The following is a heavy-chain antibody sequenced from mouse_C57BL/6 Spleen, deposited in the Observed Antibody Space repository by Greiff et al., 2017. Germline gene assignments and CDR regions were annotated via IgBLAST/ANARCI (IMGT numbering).Heavy chain of an antibody. CDR2: INPNNGGT. D-gene: IGHD2-10*01. Sequence: EVQLQQSGPELVKPGASVKISCKASGYTFTDYYMNWVKQSHGKSLEWIGDINPNNGGTSYNQKFKGKATLTVDKSSSTAYMELRSLTSEDSAVYYCARRGTYSYYYAMDYWGQGTSVTVSS. CDR1: GYTFTDYY. J-gene: IGHJ4*01. V-gene: IGHV1-26*01. CDR3: ARRGTYSYYYAMDY.